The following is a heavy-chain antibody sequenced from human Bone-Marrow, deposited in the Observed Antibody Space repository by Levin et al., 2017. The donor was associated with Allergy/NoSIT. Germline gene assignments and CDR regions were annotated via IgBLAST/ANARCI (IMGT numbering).Heavy chain of an antibody. D-gene: IGHD2-21*01. J-gene: IGHJ5*02. CDR3: ARAHIPPLS. CDR2: INGYGST. Sequence: SETLSLTCAVYGVSLSHYHWSWVRQPPGKGLEWIGEINGYGSTNYNPSLKSRVSISVDASNNHFSLKLNSVTAADTAIYYCARAHIPPLSWGQGTLVTVSS. V-gene: IGHV4-34*01. CDR1: GVSLSHYH.